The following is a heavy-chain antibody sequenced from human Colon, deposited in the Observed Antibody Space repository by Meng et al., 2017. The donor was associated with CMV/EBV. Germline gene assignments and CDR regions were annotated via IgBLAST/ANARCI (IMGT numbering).Heavy chain of an antibody. CDR2: IFYTGTT. J-gene: IGHJ4*02. D-gene: IGHD6-6*01. Sequence: QLQLQRSRPGLVRPSDTLSLTLTVFGGSISSSSYYWAWIRQPPGKGLEWICSIFYTGTTYYKPSLKSRVTISVDTSKNQFSLKLSSVTAADTAVYYCIRETTGSSSSYWGQGTLVTVSS. V-gene: IGHV4-39*07. CDR1: GGSISSSSYY. CDR3: IRETTGSSSSY.